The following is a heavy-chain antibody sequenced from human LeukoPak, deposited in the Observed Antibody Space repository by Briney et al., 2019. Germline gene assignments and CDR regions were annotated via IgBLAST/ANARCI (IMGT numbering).Heavy chain of an antibody. V-gene: IGHV3-30*18. D-gene: IGHD3-10*01. Sequence: GGSLRLSCAASGFTFSSYGMHWVRQAPGKGLEWVAVISYDGSNKYYADSVKGRFTISRDNSKNTLYLQMNSLRAEDTAVYYCAKDLTTMVRGVMYGMDVWGQGTTATVSS. CDR1: GFTFSSYG. CDR2: ISYDGSNK. CDR3: AKDLTTMVRGVMYGMDV. J-gene: IGHJ6*02.